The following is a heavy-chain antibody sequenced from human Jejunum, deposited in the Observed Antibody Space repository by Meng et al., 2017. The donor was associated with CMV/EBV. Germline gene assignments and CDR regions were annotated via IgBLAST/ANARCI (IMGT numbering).Heavy chain of an antibody. D-gene: IGHD6-19*01. CDR3: TRGGGGSGGRFDY. CDR2: INPSGVST. CDR1: GDTFTSYY. J-gene: IGHJ4*02. Sequence: VKWGQSGAEVKKPGASVKVSCKASGDTFTSYYIHWVRQAPGQGLEWMGKINPSGVSTSYAQKFQGRVTMTRDTSTSAVYMELSSLKSEDTAVYYCTRGGGGSGGRFDYWGQGTLVTVSS. V-gene: IGHV1-46*03.